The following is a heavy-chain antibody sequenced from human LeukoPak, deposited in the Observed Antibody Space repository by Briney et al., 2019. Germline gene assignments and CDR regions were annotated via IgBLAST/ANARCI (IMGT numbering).Heavy chain of an antibody. CDR3: ARVLLRFLEWPPMDV. CDR2: ISWNSGSI. D-gene: IGHD3-3*01. Sequence: GRSLGLSCAASGFTFDDYAMHWVRQAPGKGLEWVSGISWNSGSIGYADSVKGRFTISRDNAKNSLYLQMNSLRAEDMALYYCARVLLRFLEWPPMDVWGKGTTVTVSS. V-gene: IGHV3-9*03. J-gene: IGHJ6*03. CDR1: GFTFDDYA.